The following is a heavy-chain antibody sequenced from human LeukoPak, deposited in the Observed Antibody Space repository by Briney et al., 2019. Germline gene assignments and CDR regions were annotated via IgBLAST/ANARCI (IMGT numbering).Heavy chain of an antibody. V-gene: IGHV3-33*01. J-gene: IGHJ6*02. CDR1: GFTFSSYG. D-gene: IGHD4-4*01. CDR2: IWYDGSNK. CDR3: ARDPGFTVTNSDYYYYGMDV. Sequence: GRSLRLSCAASGFTFSSYGMHWVRQAPGKGLEWVAVIWYDGSNKYYADSVKGRFTISRDNSKNTLYLQMNSLRAEDTAVYYCARDPGFTVTNSDYYYYGMDVWGQGTTVTVSS.